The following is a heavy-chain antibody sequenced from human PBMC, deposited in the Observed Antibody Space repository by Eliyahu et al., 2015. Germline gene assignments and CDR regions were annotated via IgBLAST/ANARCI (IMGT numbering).Heavy chain of an antibody. CDR2: IDDTGTT. J-gene: IGHJ6*03. Sequence: QVQLQESGPGLVKPSETLSLTCTVSGGSISSDFWSWIRQPPEKGLXWLGYIDDTGTTNYKSSLKSRLTVSRDPSKNQFSLDLSSVTAADTAIYYCARTKGIPVSGRPLPYYYMDVWGKGLMVIVSS. V-gene: IGHV4-59*01. D-gene: IGHD6-19*01. CDR3: ARTKGIPVSGRPLPYYYMDV. CDR1: GGSISSDF.